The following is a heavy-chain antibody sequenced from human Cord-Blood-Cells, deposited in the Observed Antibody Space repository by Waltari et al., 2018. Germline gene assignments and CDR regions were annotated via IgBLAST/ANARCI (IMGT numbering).Heavy chain of an antibody. CDR3: ARVYVADMTTWSYYGMDV. J-gene: IGHJ6*02. V-gene: IGHV1-69*06. CDR1: GGTFISYA. D-gene: IGHD4-4*01. Sequence: QVQLVQSGAEVKKPGSSVKVSCKASGGTFISYAISWGRQAPGPGLEWMGEIIPIFGTANYAQKFQGRVTITADKSTSTAYMELSSLRSEDTAVYYCARVYVADMTTWSYYGMDVWGQGTTVTVSS. CDR2: IIPIFGTA.